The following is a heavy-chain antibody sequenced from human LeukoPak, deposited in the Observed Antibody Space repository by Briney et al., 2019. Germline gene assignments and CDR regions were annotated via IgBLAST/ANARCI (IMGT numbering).Heavy chain of an antibody. CDR1: GFSFSSYA. Sequence: GGSLRLSCAASGFSFSSYAMHWVRQAPGKGLEWVAVISYDGSNKYYADSVKGRFTISRDNSKNTLYLQMNSLRAEDTAVYYCAREGYGFYYFDYWGQGTLVTVSS. J-gene: IGHJ4*02. CDR3: AREGYGFYYFDY. V-gene: IGHV3-30*04. D-gene: IGHD5-18*01. CDR2: ISYDGSNK.